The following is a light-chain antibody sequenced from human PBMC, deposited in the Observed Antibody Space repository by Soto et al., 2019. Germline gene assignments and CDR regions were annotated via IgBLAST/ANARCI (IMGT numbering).Light chain of an antibody. CDR1: QNIRGNE. CDR2: RGS. Sequence: EVVLTQSPGTLSLSPGERATLSCRASQNIRGNELAWYQQKPGQAPRLLIYRGSSRATGIPDRFSGRGSGTDFTHTIARLEAEDFAVYYCQDYGTSAPWTFGQGTKVEIK. V-gene: IGKV3-20*01. CDR3: QDYGTSAPWT. J-gene: IGKJ1*01.